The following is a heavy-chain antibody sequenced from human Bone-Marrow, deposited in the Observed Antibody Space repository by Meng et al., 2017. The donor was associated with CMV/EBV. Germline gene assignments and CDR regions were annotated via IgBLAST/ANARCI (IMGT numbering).Heavy chain of an antibody. CDR1: GGSISSGGYY. J-gene: IGHJ3*02. V-gene: IGHV4-31*03. CDR2: IYYSGST. Sequence: SETLSLTCTVSGGSISSGGYYWSWIRQHPGKGLEWIGYIYYSGSTYYNPSLKSRVTISVDTSKNQFSLKLSSVTAADTAVYYCAREVNTMIVVGNDAFDIWGQGTMVTFSS. CDR3: AREVNTMIVVGNDAFDI. D-gene: IGHD3-22*01.